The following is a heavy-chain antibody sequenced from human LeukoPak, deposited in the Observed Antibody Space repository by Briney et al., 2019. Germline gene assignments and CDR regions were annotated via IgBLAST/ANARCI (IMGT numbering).Heavy chain of an antibody. D-gene: IGHD2-2*01. Sequence: ASVKVSCKASGYTFTGYYMHWVRQAPGQGLEWMGWINPNSGGTNYAQKFQGRVTMTRDTSISTAYMELSRLRSDDTAVYYCARLYCSSTSCYYGWFDPWGQGTLVTVSS. CDR1: GYTFTGYY. J-gene: IGHJ5*02. V-gene: IGHV1-2*02. CDR2: INPNSGGT. CDR3: ARLYCSSTSCYYGWFDP.